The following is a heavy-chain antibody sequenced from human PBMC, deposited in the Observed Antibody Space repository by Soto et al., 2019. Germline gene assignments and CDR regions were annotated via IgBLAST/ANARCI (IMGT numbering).Heavy chain of an antibody. J-gene: IGHJ6*02. CDR2: IYYSGST. D-gene: IGHD3-22*01. V-gene: IGHV4-39*01. CDR1: DGSSSSSSYY. Sequence: SVTLSHTWSFSDGSSSSSSYYWGWIRQPPGKGLEWIGSIYYSGSTYYNPSLKSRVTISVDTSKNQFSLKLSSVTAADTAVYYCARHDRVSSGYYYVLDYYYGMDVWGQGTTVNVSS. CDR3: ARHDRVSSGYYYVLDYYYGMDV.